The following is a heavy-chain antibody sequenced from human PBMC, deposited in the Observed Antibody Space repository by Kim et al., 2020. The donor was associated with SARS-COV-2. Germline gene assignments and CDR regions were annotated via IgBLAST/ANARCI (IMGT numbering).Heavy chain of an antibody. CDR3: ARGLGYYYGSGKNWYFDL. J-gene: IGHJ2*01. V-gene: IGHV4-34*01. Sequence: SETLSLTCAVYGGSFSGYYWSWIRQTPGKGLEWIGEINHSGSTNYNPSLKSRVTISVDTSKNQFSLKLSSVTAADTAVYYCARGLGYYYGSGKNWYFDLWGRGTLVTVSS. CDR1: GGSFSGYY. CDR2: INHSGST. D-gene: IGHD3-10*01.